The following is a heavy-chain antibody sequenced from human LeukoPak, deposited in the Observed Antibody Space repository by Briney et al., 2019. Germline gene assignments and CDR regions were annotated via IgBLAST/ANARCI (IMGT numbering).Heavy chain of an antibody. V-gene: IGHV3-21*01. Sequence: PGGSLRLSCAASGFTFSSYSMNWVRQAPGKGLEGGSSISSSSSYIYYADSVKGRFTISRDNAKNSLYLQMNSLRAEDTAVYYCASVVVPAAPFDYWGQGTLVTVSS. CDR2: ISSSSSYI. J-gene: IGHJ4*02. CDR3: ASVVVPAAPFDY. CDR1: GFTFSSYS. D-gene: IGHD2-2*01.